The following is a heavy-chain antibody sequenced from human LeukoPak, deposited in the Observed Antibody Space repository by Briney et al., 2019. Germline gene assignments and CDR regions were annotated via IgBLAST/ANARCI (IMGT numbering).Heavy chain of an antibody. V-gene: IGHV4-59*01. CDR3: ARGGYYGSGNDFRFDP. Sequence: SETLSLTCTVSGGSISSYYWSWIRQPAGKGLECHGYIHYTGSTNYHPPLKSRVTISVVTSKSQFSLKLSSVTAADTAIYYCARGGYYGSGNDFRFDPWGQGTLVTVSS. D-gene: IGHD3-10*01. CDR1: GGSISSYY. J-gene: IGHJ5*02. CDR2: IHYTGST.